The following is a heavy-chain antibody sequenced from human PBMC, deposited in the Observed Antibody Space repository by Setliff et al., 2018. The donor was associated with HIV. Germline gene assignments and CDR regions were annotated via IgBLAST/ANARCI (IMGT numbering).Heavy chain of an antibody. CDR2: IYHSGNT. CDR1: GGPITSNTYF. Sequence: SETLSLTCSVSGGPITSNTYFWDWIRQAPGKGLEWIGSIYHSGNTYYNPSLKSRVPISVDTSKRQFSLKLTSVTAGDSALYYCARRRGQKATGWYYFEFWGQGALVTVSS. J-gene: IGHJ4*02. D-gene: IGHD6-19*01. V-gene: IGHV4-39*01. CDR3: ARRRGQKATGWYYFEF.